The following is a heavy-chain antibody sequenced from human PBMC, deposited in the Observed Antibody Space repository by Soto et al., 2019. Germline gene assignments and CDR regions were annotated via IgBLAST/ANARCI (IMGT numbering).Heavy chain of an antibody. Sequence: QVHLVQSGAEVKKPGSSVKVSCKASGGSFSNYAISWVRQAPGQGLEWMGGIVPAYVKANYAPKFQGRVTILADESTSTVFMELISLKSEDTAIYDCAGGDPENGGKGGFNWFDPWGQGTLVTVSS. D-gene: IGHD2-15*01. CDR2: IVPAYVKA. CDR1: GGSFSNYA. CDR3: AGGDPENGGKGGFNWFDP. J-gene: IGHJ5*02. V-gene: IGHV1-69*01.